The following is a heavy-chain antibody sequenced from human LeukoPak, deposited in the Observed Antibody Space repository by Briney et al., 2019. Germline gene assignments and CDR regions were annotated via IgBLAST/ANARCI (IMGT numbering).Heavy chain of an antibody. J-gene: IGHJ6*03. V-gene: IGHV4-61*02. CDR1: GGSISSGSYY. CDR3: AGGHSYGNRDYYYYYMDV. D-gene: IGHD5-18*01. CDR2: IYTSGST. Sequence: SETLSLTCTVSGGSISSGSYYWSWIRQPAGKGLEWIERIYTSGSTNYNPSLKSRVTISVDTSKNQFSLKLSSVTAADTAVYYCAGGHSYGNRDYYYYYMDVWGKGTTVTISS.